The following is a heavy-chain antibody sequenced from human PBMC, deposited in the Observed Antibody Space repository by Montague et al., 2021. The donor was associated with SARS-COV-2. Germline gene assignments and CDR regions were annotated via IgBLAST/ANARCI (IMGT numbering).Heavy chain of an antibody. CDR3: VRDPGMNGLDI. CDR1: GFSFSSFS. Sequence: SLRLSCAASGFSFSSFSMHWFRQAPGKGLESLAVVSTDVNEKYYSGSVRGRFTISRDNSKNTVSLQVNSLRVEDTAVYYCVRDPGMNGLDIWGQGTRVTVSS. V-gene: IGHV3-30*04. CDR2: VSTDVNEK. J-gene: IGHJ3*02. D-gene: IGHD2-8*01.